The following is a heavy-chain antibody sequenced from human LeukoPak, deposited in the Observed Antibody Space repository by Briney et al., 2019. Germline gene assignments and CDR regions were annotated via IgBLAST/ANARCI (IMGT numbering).Heavy chain of an antibody. CDR2: ISTTGGTT. CDR1: GLTFSSYG. Sequence: PGGTLRLSCAASGLTFSSYGMSWVRQAPGRGLEWVSAISTTGGTTYYADPVRGRFTISRDNSRNTLYLQMNSLRAEDTAIYYCAKNGDRGAYCSGGTCYPYYYYYMDVWGKGTTVTISS. V-gene: IGHV3-23*01. CDR3: AKNGDRGAYCSGGTCYPYYYYYMDV. D-gene: IGHD2-15*01. J-gene: IGHJ6*03.